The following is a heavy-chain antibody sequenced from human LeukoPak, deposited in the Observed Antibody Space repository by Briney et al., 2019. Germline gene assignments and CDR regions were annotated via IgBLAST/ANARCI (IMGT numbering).Heavy chain of an antibody. CDR1: GFTFSSYS. D-gene: IGHD6-6*01. CDR3: ARGGGYSSSLDAPNYYYYGMDV. J-gene: IGHJ6*02. CDR2: ISSSSSYI. Sequence: GGSLRLSCAASGFTFSSYSMNWVRQAPGKGLEWVSSISSSSSYIYYADSVKGRFTISRDNAKNSLYLQMNSLRAEDTAVYYCARGGGYSSSLDAPNYYYYGMDVWGQGTTVTVSS. V-gene: IGHV3-21*01.